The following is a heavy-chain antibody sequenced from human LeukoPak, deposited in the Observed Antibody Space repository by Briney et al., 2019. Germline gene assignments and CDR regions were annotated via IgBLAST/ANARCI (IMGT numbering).Heavy chain of an antibody. CDR1: GGSISSYY. D-gene: IGHD3-10*01. Sequence: SETLSLTCTVSGGSISSYYWSWIRQPPGKGLEWIAYIYYSGSTNYNPSLKSRVTISVDTSKNQFSLRLRSVTAADTAVYYCARGGLSYYDSGTYYNYDYWGQGTLVSVSS. J-gene: IGHJ4*02. CDR3: ARGGLSYYDSGTYYNYDY. CDR2: IYYSGST. V-gene: IGHV4-59*01.